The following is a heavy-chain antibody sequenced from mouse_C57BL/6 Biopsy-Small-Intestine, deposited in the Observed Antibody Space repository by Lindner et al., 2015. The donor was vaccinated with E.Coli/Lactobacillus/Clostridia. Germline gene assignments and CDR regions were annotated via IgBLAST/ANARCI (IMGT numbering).Heavy chain of an antibody. CDR1: GNSLSNYV. CDR2: INAYNDNT. J-gene: IGHJ4*01. D-gene: IGHD2-12*01. Sequence: SVKVSCKASGNSLSNYVITWVRQAPRQGLEWMGWINAYNDNTNYAQKFQGRVIMTRDTPTNTAYMELRSLRSEDTAMYFCAREGPGYSGYIFEYWGQGTPVTVSS. CDR3: AREGPGYSGYIFEY. V-gene: IGHV1-79*01.